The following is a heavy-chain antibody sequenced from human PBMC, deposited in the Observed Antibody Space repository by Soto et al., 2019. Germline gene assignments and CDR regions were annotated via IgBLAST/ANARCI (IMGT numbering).Heavy chain of an antibody. Sequence: SETLSLICSVSNYSINSGFFWGWIRQPPGKGLEWIGSIFHTGDTYYNPSLKSRITMSVDTSRNQFSLKLTSLTAADTAVYYCARDTNSLDPWGQGTLVTVSS. D-gene: IGHD3-16*01. CDR3: ARDTNSLDP. CDR1: NYSINSGFF. V-gene: IGHV4-38-2*02. J-gene: IGHJ5*02. CDR2: IFHTGDT.